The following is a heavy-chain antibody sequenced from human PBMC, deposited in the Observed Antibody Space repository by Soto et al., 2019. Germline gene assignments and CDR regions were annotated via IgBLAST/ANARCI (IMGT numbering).Heavy chain of an antibody. J-gene: IGHJ5*02. CDR2: IYYNGST. D-gene: IGHD2-15*01. V-gene: IGHV4-31*03. CDR3: ARGPSVVVVAAMLDP. CDR1: GLTISSASYY. Sequence: PSETLSLTCSVSGLTISSASYYWSWIRQHPGKGLEWVGNIYYNGSTYYGPSLKSRVTVWFDTSKNQFSLRAEDTAVYYCARGPSVVVVAAMLDPWGQGTLVTVSS.